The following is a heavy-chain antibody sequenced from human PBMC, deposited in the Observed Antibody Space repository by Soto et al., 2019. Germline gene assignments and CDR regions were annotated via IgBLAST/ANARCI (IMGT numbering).Heavy chain of an antibody. CDR2: ISYDGSNK. Sequence: PGGSMRLSCAASGFTFSSYGMHWVRQAPGKGLEWVAVISYDGSNKYYADSVKGRFTISRDNSKNTLYLQMNSLRAEDTAVYYCAKDRSGPLRYFDWLSTHYYYYGMDVWGQGTTVTVSS. CDR3: AKDRSGPLRYFDWLSTHYYYYGMDV. CDR1: GFTFSSYG. D-gene: IGHD3-9*01. V-gene: IGHV3-30*18. J-gene: IGHJ6*02.